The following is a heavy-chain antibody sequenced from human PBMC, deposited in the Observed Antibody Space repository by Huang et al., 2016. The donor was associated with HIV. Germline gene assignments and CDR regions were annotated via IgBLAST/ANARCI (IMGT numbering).Heavy chain of an antibody. CDR1: GASFTGNY. CDR3: ARQWVLLDYLMGMDV. V-gene: IGHV4-34*01. Sequence: QVHLQQWGAGLLKPSETLTLTCAVSGASFTGNYWTWIRQTPGKGLEWIGEIKDSGATISNPTLESRVTISIDRSKKQFSLRLSSMTAADTAVYYCARQWVLLDYLMGMDVWGQGTTVIVSS. J-gene: IGHJ6*02. CDR2: IKDSGAT. D-gene: IGHD3-3*01.